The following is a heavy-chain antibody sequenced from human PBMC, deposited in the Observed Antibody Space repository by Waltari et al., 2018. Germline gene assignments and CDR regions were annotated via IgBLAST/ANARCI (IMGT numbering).Heavy chain of an antibody. V-gene: IGHV4-59*01. CDR2: IYYSGST. CDR1: GGSISSYY. D-gene: IGHD3-9*01. CDR3: ARILNYDILTGYYNTWGYYYYYGMDV. Sequence: QVQLQESGPGLVKPSETLSLTCTVSGGSISSYYWSWIRQPPGKGLEWIGYIYYSGSTNYNPSLKSRVTISVDTSKNQFSLKLSSVTAADTAVYYCARILNYDILTGYYNTWGYYYYYGMDVWGQGTTVIVSS. J-gene: IGHJ6*02.